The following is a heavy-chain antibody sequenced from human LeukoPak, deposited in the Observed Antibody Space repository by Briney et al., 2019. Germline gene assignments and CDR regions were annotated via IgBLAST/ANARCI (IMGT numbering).Heavy chain of an antibody. CDR1: GFTVGSNY. D-gene: IGHD4-17*01. CDR2: IFTGGNT. CDR3: ARDHADYGDYVGY. V-gene: IGHV3-66*01. Sequence: QPGGSLRLSCAASGFTVGSNYMSWVRQAPGKGLEWVSVIFTGGNTYYADSVKGRFTISRDNSKNTVNLQMNSLRAVDTAVYYCARDHADYGDYVGYWGQGTLVTVSS. J-gene: IGHJ4*02.